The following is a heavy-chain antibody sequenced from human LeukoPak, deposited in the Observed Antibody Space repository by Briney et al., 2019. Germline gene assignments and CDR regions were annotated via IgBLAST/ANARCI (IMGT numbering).Heavy chain of an antibody. J-gene: IGHJ6*03. CDR3: ARRIVGGRGSYYYMDV. CDR2: ISGSGGST. Sequence: PGGSLRLSCAASGFTFSSYAMSWVRQAPGKGLEWVSAISGSGGSTYYADSVKGRFTISRDNAKSSLYLQMNSLRAEDTALYYCARRIVGGRGSYYYMDVWGKGTTVTVSS. D-gene: IGHD1-26*01. V-gene: IGHV3-23*01. CDR1: GFTFSSYA.